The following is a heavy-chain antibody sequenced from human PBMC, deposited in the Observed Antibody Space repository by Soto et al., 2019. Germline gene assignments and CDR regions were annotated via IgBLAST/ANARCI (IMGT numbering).Heavy chain of an antibody. Sequence: SETLSLTCTVSGGSISGYYWSWIRQPPGKGLEWIGYIYYSGSTNYNPSLKSRATISVDTSKNQFSLKLSSVTAADTAVYYCARDQKDYDFWSGPEYGMDVWGQGTTVTVSS. D-gene: IGHD3-3*01. CDR3: ARDQKDYDFWSGPEYGMDV. CDR2: IYYSGST. J-gene: IGHJ6*02. CDR1: GGSISGYY. V-gene: IGHV4-59*01.